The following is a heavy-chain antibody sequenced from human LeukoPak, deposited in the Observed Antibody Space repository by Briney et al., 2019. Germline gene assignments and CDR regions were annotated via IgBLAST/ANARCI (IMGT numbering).Heavy chain of an antibody. CDR1: GFSFSDYY. Sequence: GGSLRLSCAASGFSFSDYYMSWIRQAPGKGLEWVSYISRGGNTIYYADSVKGRFTISRDNAKNFLYLQMDSLRAEDTAMYYWGGKNGVCGFFDSWGQGTLVTVSS. J-gene: IGHJ4*02. V-gene: IGHV3-11*01. CDR3: GGKNGVCGFFDS. D-gene: IGHD3-16*01. CDR2: ISRGGNTI.